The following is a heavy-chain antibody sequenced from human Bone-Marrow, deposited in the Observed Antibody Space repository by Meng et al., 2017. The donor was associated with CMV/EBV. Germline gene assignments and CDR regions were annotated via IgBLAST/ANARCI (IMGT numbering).Heavy chain of an antibody. V-gene: IGHV3-23*01. J-gene: IGHJ4*02. Sequence: GESLKISCAASGFTFSNSAMSWVRQAPGKGLEWVSAITASGGSSYHADSVKGRFPISRDNSKNTLYLQLNSLRAEDTAVYYCAKAFSSSWYREYYDYWGQGTLVTVSS. CDR2: ITASGGSS. D-gene: IGHD6-13*01. CDR1: GFTFSNSA. CDR3: AKAFSSSWYREYYDY.